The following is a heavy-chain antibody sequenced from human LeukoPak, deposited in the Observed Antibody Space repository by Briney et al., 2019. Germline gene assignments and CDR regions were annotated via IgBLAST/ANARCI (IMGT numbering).Heavy chain of an antibody. CDR1: GGSISTNNW. D-gene: IGHD3-22*01. CDR3: AREGAPYYYDSSGYYHPYYFDY. J-gene: IGHJ4*02. Sequence: PSGTLSLTCAVSGGSISTNNWWTWVRQPPGKGLEWIGEIHHSGSTDYNPSLKSRVTISVDTSKNQFSLKLSSVTAADTAVYYCAREGAPYYYDSSGYYHPYYFDYWGQGTLVTVSS. CDR2: IHHSGST. V-gene: IGHV4-4*02.